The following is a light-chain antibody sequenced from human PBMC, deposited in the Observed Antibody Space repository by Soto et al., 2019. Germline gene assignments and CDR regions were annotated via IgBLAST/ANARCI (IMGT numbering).Light chain of an antibody. Sequence: EIVLTQSPGALSLSPGETATLSCRASQRVDSNYVAWYKQTPGQPPRLLIRSTSFRATGVPDRFSGSGSGTDFTLTISRLEPEDFGVYYCQQYVGSPGTFGLGTKLEIK. CDR3: QQYVGSPGT. V-gene: IGKV3-20*01. CDR1: QRVDSNY. J-gene: IGKJ2*01. CDR2: STS.